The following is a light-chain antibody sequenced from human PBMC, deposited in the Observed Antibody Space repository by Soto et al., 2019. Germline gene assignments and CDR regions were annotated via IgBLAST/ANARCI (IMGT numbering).Light chain of an antibody. Sequence: DIQMTQSPSTLSASVGDRVTITCRASQSFSGWLAWYQQKPGKAPKLVIYKASTLESGVPSRFSRSGSGTEFTLTINSLQPDDFATYYCQQYSSSSRTFGQGTKVDIK. V-gene: IGKV1-5*03. CDR1: QSFSGW. CDR2: KAS. J-gene: IGKJ1*01. CDR3: QQYSSSSRT.